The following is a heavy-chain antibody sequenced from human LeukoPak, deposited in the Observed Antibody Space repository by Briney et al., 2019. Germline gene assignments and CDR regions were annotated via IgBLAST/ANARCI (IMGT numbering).Heavy chain of an antibody. CDR3: ARGPSHTGGFADF. D-gene: IGHD2-15*01. CDR1: GFTFRDHW. Sequence: PGGSLRLSCAASGFTFRDHWMHWIRQVPGKELVWISHINGIESYTNYADSVKGRFSISRDNAKNTLYLQMTSLRAEDTAVYYCARGPSHTGGFADFWGQGTLVTVSS. CDR2: INGIESYT. J-gene: IGHJ4*02. V-gene: IGHV3-74*01.